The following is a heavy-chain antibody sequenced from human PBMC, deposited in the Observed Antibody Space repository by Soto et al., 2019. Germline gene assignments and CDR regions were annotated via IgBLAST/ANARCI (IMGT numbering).Heavy chain of an antibody. CDR2: ISSSSSSI. CDR3: ARYCSGGSCSPTFYYYGMDV. CDR1: GFTFSTYG. Sequence: GGSLRLSCAVSGFTFSTYGMNWVRQAPGKGLEWVSYISSSSSSIYYADSVKGRFTISRDNARSSLYLQMNSLRDEDTAVYYCARYCSGGSCSPTFYYYGMDVWGQGTTVPVSS. D-gene: IGHD2-15*01. J-gene: IGHJ6*02. V-gene: IGHV3-48*02.